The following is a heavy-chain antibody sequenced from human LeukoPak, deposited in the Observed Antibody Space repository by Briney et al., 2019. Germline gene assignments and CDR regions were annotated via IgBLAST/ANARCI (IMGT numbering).Heavy chain of an antibody. J-gene: IGHJ6*02. V-gene: IGHV4-59*01. CDR1: GGSISSYY. Sequence: SETLSLTCTVSGGSISSYYWSWIRQPPGKGLEWIGYMYYSGRTNYSPSLKSRVTIPVDTSKNQSSLKLSSVTAADTAVYYCARTFSESYYYYGMDVWGQGTTVTVSS. CDR3: ARTFSESYYYYGMDV. CDR2: MYYSGRT. D-gene: IGHD1-26*01.